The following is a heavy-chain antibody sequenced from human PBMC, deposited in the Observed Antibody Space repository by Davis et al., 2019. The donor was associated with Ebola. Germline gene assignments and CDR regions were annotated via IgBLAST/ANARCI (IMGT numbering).Heavy chain of an antibody. J-gene: IGHJ6*02. CDR1: GGSISSYY. D-gene: IGHD3-10*01. CDR3: ARRSGYYYGMDV. Sequence: MPSETLSLTCTVSGGSISSYYWSWIRQPPGKGLEWIGYIYYSGSTNYNPSLKSRVTISVDTSKNQFSLKLSSVTAADTAVYYCARRSGYYYGMDVWGQGTTVTASS. CDR2: IYYSGST. V-gene: IGHV4-59*01.